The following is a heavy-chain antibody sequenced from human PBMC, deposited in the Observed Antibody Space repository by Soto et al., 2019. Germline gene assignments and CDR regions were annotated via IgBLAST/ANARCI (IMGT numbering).Heavy chain of an antibody. V-gene: IGHV1-3*01. D-gene: IGHD6-13*01. J-gene: IGHJ4*02. Sequence: ASVKVSCKASGYTFTSYAMHWVRQAPGQRLEWMGWINAGNGNTKYSQKFQGRVTITRDTSASTAYMELSSLRSEDTAVYYCASPGRSAAGDPYFDYWGQGTLVTVSS. CDR1: GYTFTSYA. CDR3: ASPGRSAAGDPYFDY. CDR2: INAGNGNT.